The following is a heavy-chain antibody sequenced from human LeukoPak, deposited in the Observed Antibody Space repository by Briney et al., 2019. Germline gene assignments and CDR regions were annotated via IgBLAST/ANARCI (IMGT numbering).Heavy chain of an antibody. CDR1: GGTFSSYA. CDR2: IIPILGIA. J-gene: IGHJ4*02. V-gene: IGHV1-69*04. CDR3: ARANSGIVGATTVDY. D-gene: IGHD1-26*01. Sequence: ASVKVSCKASGGTFSSYAISWVRQAPGQGLEWMGRIIPILGIANYAQKFQGRVTITADKSTSTAYMELSSLRSEDTAVYYCARANSGIVGATTVDYWGQGTPVTVSS.